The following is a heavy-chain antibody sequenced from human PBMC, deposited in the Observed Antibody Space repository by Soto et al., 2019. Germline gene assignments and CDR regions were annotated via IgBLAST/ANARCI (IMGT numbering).Heavy chain of an antibody. CDR1: GFTFSSYG. CDR3: ARDGGSLLWFGELDY. D-gene: IGHD3-10*01. V-gene: IGHV3-33*01. CDR2: IWYDGSNK. J-gene: IGHJ4*02. Sequence: QVQLVESGGGVVQPGGSLRISCAASGFTFSSYGMHWVRQAPGKVLDWVQVIWYDGSNKYYADSVKCLFTISRDNSKNTRYLQMNSLRAEDTAVYYCARDGGSLLWFGELDYWGQGTLVTVSS.